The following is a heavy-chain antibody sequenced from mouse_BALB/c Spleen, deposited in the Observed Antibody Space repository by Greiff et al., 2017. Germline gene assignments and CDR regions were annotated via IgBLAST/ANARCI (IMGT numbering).Heavy chain of an antibody. Sequence: VQLQQSGAELVRPGSSVKISCKASGYAFSSYWMNWVKQRPGQGLEWIGQIYPGDGDTNYNGKFKGKATLTADKSSSTAYMQLSSLTSEDSAVYFCARHYGSSSPYFDYWGQGTTLTVSS. CDR3: ARHYGSSSPYFDY. V-gene: IGHV1-80*01. J-gene: IGHJ2*01. CDR2: IYPGDGDT. CDR1: GYAFSSYW. D-gene: IGHD1-1*01.